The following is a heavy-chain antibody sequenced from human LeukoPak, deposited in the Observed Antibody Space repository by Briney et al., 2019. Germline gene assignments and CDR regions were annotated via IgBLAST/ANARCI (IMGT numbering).Heavy chain of an antibody. Sequence: SETLSLTCAVYGGSFSGHYWSWIRQPPGKGLEWIGEINHSGSTNYNPSLKSRVTISVDTSKNQFSPKLSSVTAADTAVYYCAVVSDCSSTSCYVNYWGQGTLVTVSS. CDR1: GGSFSGHY. CDR3: AVVSDCSSTSCYVNY. V-gene: IGHV4-34*01. D-gene: IGHD2-2*01. J-gene: IGHJ4*02. CDR2: INHSGST.